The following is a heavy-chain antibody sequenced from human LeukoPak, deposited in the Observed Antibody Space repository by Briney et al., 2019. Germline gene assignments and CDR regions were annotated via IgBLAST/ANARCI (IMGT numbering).Heavy chain of an antibody. CDR3: ARVKQQIVVVAATRIVFNYYYYMDV. D-gene: IGHD2-15*01. V-gene: IGHV4-61*02. CDR2: IYTSGST. CDR1: GGSISSGSYY. J-gene: IGHJ6*03. Sequence: SETLSLTCTVSGGSISSGSYYWSWIRQPAGKGLEWIGRIYTSGSTKYNPSLKSRVTISVDTSKNQFSLKLSSVTAADTAVYYCARVKQQIVVVAATRIVFNYYYYMDVWGKGTTVTISS.